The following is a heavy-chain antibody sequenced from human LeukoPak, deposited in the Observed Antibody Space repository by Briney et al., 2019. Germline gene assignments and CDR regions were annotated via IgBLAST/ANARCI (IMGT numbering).Heavy chain of an antibody. D-gene: IGHD6-19*01. J-gene: IGHJ4*02. CDR3: ARGGWLGHFDY. CDR1: GFTFSSYS. CDR2: ISSSSSYI. V-gene: IGHV3-21*01. Sequence: GGSLRLSCAASGFTFSSYSMNWVRQAPGKGLEWVSSISSSSSYIYYADSVKGRFTISRDNAKNSLYLQMNSLRAEDTAVYYCARGGWLGHFDYWGRGTLVTVSS.